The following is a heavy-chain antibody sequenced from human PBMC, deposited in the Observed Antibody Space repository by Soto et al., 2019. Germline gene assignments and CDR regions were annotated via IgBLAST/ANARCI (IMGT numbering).Heavy chain of an antibody. CDR2: IYYSGST. CDR1: GGSISSGGYY. CDR3: ASLLRGYSGDGDWFDP. Sequence: SETLSLTCTVSGGSISSGGYYWSWIRQHPGKGLEWIGYIYYSGSTYYNPSLKSRVTISVDTSKNQFSLKLSSVTAADTAVYYCASLLRGYSGDGDWFDPWGQGTLVTVSS. V-gene: IGHV4-31*03. D-gene: IGHD5-12*01. J-gene: IGHJ5*02.